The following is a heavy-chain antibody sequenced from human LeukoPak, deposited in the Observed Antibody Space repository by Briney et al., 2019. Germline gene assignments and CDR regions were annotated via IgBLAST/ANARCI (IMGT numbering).Heavy chain of an antibody. CDR1: GYTFTGYY. J-gene: IGHJ4*02. Sequence: ASVKVSCKASGYTFTGYYMHWVRQAPGQGLEWMGWISAYNGNTNYAQKLQGRVTMTTDTSTSTAYMELRSLRSDDTAVYYCARYDIPGLDYWGQGTLVTVSS. CDR2: ISAYNGNT. V-gene: IGHV1-18*04. D-gene: IGHD3-22*01. CDR3: ARYDIPGLDY.